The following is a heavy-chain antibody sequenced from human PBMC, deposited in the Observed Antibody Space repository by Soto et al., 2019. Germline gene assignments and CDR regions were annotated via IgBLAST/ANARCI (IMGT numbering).Heavy chain of an antibody. CDR2: IYYSGST. V-gene: IGHV4-59*08. CDR3: ARHGGNSCFDP. CDR1: GGSISNYY. Sequence: QVQLQESGPGLVKPSETLSLTCTVSGGSISNYYWNWIRQPPGKGLEWIGYIYYSGSTNYNPSLKSRVTISVDTSKSQFYLKLSTVNAADTAVYYCARHGGNSCFDPWGQGTLVTVSS. J-gene: IGHJ5*02. D-gene: IGHD2-15*01.